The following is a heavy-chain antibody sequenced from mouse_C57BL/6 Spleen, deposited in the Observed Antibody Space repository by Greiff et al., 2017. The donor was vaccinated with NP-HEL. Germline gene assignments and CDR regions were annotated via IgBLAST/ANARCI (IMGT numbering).Heavy chain of an antibody. CDR3: ARRLLDGHYAMDY. Sequence: EVQLQQSGPVLVKPGASVKMSCKASGYTFTDYYMNWVKQSHGKSLEWIGVINPYNGGTSYNQKFKGKATLTVDKSSSTAYMELNSLTSEDSAVYYCARRLLDGHYAMDYWGQGTSVTVSS. CDR2: INPYNGGT. J-gene: IGHJ4*01. CDR1: GYTFTDYY. D-gene: IGHD1-2*01. V-gene: IGHV1-19*01.